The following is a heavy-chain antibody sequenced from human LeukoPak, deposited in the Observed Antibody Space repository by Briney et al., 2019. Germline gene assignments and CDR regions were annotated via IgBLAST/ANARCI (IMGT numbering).Heavy chain of an antibody. CDR1: GYTFTSYG. Sequence: ASVKVSCKASGYTFTSYGISWVRQAPGQGLEWMGWISAYNGNTNYAQKLQGRVTMTRNTSISTAYMELSSLRSEDTAVYYCARGVYPWFGELLVRAYYYMDVWGKGTTVTVSS. V-gene: IGHV1-18*01. CDR2: ISAYNGNT. CDR3: ARGVYPWFGELLVRAYYYMDV. J-gene: IGHJ6*03. D-gene: IGHD3-10*01.